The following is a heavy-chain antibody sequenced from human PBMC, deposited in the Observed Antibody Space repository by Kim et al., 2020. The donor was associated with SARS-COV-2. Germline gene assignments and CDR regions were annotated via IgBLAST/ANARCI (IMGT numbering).Heavy chain of an antibody. D-gene: IGHD2-2*02. CDR2: INHSGST. J-gene: IGHJ5*02. Sequence: SETLSLTCAVYGGSFSGYYWSWIRQPPGKGLEWIGEINHSGSTNYNPSLKSRVTISVDTSKSQFSLKLSSVTAADTAVYYCARLGVVVPDAIQGGWFDPWGQATLVSGSS. CDR3: ARLGVVVPDAIQGGWFDP. V-gene: IGHV4-34*01. CDR1: GGSFSGYY.